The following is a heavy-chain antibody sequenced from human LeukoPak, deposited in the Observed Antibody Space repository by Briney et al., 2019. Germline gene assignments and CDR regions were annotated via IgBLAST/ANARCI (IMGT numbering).Heavy chain of an antibody. V-gene: IGHV4-39*07. J-gene: IGHJ6*03. CDR3: ASNGYYCIEF. D-gene: IGHD2-8*01. CDR1: GGSISSSSYY. CDR2: IYYSGST. Sequence: SETLSLTCTVSGGSISSSSYYWGWIRQPPGKGLEWIGSIYYSGSTYYNPSLKSRVTISVDTSKNQFSLKLRSVTAADTAVYYCASNGYYCIEFWGKGTTVTVSS.